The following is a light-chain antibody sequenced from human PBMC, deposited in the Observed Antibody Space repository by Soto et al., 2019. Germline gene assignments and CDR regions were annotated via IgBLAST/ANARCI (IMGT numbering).Light chain of an antibody. CDR2: ELS. V-gene: IGLV2-8*01. CDR1: SRDAGGHDY. J-gene: IGLJ2*01. CDR3: SSYVTGNSLI. Sequence: QSALTQPPSASGSPGQSVTISCTGTSRDAGGHDYVSWYQQHPGKAPKLMIYELSKRPSGVPDRFSGSKSGNTAPLTVSGLRAEDEADYYCSSYVTGNSLIFGGGTKLTVL.